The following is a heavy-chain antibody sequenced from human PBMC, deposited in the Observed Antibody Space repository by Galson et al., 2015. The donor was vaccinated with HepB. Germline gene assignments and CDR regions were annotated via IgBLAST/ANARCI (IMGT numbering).Heavy chain of an antibody. V-gene: IGHV3-33*08. CDR3: ARPPLVVDTAHDALEF. Sequence: SLRLSCATPGFHFSSYGMHWVRQAPGKGLEWVSLIWHDGSEKYYTESVKGRFTISRDNSREMVYLQMNNLRVDDTAIYYCARPPLVVDTAHDALEFWGRGTVVTVSS. CDR2: IWHDGSEK. J-gene: IGHJ3*01. D-gene: IGHD2-21*02. CDR1: GFHFSSYG.